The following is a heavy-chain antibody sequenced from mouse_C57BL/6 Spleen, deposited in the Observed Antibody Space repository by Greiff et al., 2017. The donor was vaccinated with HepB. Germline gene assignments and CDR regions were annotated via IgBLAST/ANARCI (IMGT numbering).Heavy chain of an antibody. V-gene: IGHV14-2*01. CDR3: ARRYCSSSYDAMDY. Sequence: EVKLVESGAELVKPGASVKLSCTASGFNIKDYYMHWVKQRTEQGLERIGMIAPEDGETKYAPKFQGKDTMTADTSSNTAYLQLNSLTAEDTAVYYCARRYCSSSYDAMDYWGQGTSVTVSS. CDR1: GFNIKDYY. D-gene: IGHD1-1*01. J-gene: IGHJ4*01. CDR2: IAPEDGET.